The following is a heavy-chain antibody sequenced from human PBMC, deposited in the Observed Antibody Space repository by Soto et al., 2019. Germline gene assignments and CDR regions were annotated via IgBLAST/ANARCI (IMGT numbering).Heavy chain of an antibody. Sequence: GGSLRLSCAASGFTFSNAWMNWVRQAPGKGLEWVGRIKSKTDGGTTDYAAPVKGRFTISRDDSKNTLYLQMNSLKTEDTAVYYCARSPFRSSSSGWFDPWGQGTLVTVSS. CDR1: GFTFSNAW. J-gene: IGHJ5*02. D-gene: IGHD6-6*01. V-gene: IGHV3-15*07. CDR3: ARSPFRSSSSGWFDP. CDR2: IKSKTDGGTT.